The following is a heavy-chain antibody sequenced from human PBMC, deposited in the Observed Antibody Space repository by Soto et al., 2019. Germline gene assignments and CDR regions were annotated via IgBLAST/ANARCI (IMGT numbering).Heavy chain of an antibody. D-gene: IGHD3-22*01. CDR2: ISSSSSYI. Sequence: GGSLRLSCRSSRFTISSYSMNLFRHTPGNGLELVSSISSSSSYIYYADSVKGRFTISRDNAKNSLYLQMNSLRAEDTAVYYCAKVGYYDSSGYYYYFDYWGQGTLVTVSS. J-gene: IGHJ4*02. V-gene: IGHV3-21*01. CDR1: RFTISSYS. CDR3: AKVGYYDSSGYYYYFDY.